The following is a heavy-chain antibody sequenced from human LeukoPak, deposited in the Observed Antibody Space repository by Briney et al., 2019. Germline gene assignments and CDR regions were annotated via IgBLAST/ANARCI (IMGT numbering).Heavy chain of an antibody. V-gene: IGHV3-7*01. CDR3: AKIEGSSWNLRDYYYYMDV. CDR1: GLTFRRYW. D-gene: IGHD1-1*01. J-gene: IGHJ6*03. CDR2: IQYDGSEK. Sequence: GGSLRLSCAASGLTFRRYWMTWVRQAPRKGPEWVANIQYDGSEKYYVDSVRGRFTVSRDNAKNSLFLEMNSLRADDTAVYYCAKIEGSSWNLRDYYYYMDVWGKGTTVTVSS.